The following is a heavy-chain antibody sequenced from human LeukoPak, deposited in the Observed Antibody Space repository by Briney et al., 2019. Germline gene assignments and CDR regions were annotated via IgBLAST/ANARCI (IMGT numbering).Heavy chain of an antibody. J-gene: IGHJ4*02. CDR1: GFTFSSYE. Sequence: PGGSLRLSCAASGFTFSSYEMNWVRQAPGKGLEWVSYISSSGSIIYYADSVKGRFTISRDNAKNSLYLQMNSLRAEDTAVYYCAREGIAAAGHDYWGQGTLVTVSS. D-gene: IGHD6-13*01. V-gene: IGHV3-48*03. CDR2: ISSSGSII. CDR3: AREGIAAAGHDY.